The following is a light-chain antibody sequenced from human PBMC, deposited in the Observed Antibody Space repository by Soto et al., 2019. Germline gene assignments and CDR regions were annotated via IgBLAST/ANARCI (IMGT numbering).Light chain of an antibody. Sequence: QSALTQPTSASGSPGQSVAISCTGTSSDVGGYDYVSWYQQHPGKAPKLMIYDVSKRPSGVPDRFSGSKSGNTASLTVSGLQAEDEADYYCSSYAGTYIVFGTGTKVTVL. CDR3: SSYAGTYIV. CDR2: DVS. V-gene: IGLV2-8*01. J-gene: IGLJ1*01. CDR1: SSDVGGYDY.